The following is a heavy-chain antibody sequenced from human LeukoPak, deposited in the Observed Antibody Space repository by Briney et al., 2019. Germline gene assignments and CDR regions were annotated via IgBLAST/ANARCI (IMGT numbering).Heavy chain of an antibody. CDR2: IYYSGST. D-gene: IGHD3-10*01. V-gene: IGHV4-31*03. Sequence: SQTLSLTCTVSGGSISSGGYNWSWIRQHPGKGLECIGYIYYSGSTNYNPSLKSRVTISVDTSKNQFSLKLSSVTAADTAVYYCARVDVSGIVGYWGQGTLVTVSS. CDR3: ARVDVSGIVGY. J-gene: IGHJ4*02. CDR1: GGSISSGGYN.